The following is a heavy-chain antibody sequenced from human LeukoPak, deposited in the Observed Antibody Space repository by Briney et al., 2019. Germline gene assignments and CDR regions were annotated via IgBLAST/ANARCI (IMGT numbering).Heavy chain of an antibody. CDR1: GFTFSGSA. CDR2: IRSKANSYAT. Sequence: SGGSLRLSCAASGFTFSGSAMHWVRQASGEGLEWVGRIRSKANSYATAYAASVKGRFTISRDDSKNTAYLQMNSLKTEDTAVYYCTSTRGEDFDYWGQGTLVTVSS. D-gene: IGHD3-16*01. J-gene: IGHJ4*02. V-gene: IGHV3-73*01. CDR3: TSTRGEDFDY.